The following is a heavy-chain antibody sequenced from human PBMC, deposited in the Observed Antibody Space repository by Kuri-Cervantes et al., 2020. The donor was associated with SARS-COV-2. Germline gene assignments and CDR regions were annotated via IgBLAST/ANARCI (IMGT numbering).Heavy chain of an antibody. CDR3: AREPTSVGRGCSSTSCYYEVDY. Sequence: GGSLRLSCAASGFIFNDYCMGWIRQAPGKGLEWVSYISSSGNNMYYADSVKGRFTISRDNAKNSLYLQMNSLRAEDTAVYYCAREPTSVGRGCSSTSCYYEVDYWGQGTLVTVSS. V-gene: IGHV3-11*04. J-gene: IGHJ4*02. CDR1: GFIFNDYC. D-gene: IGHD2-2*01. CDR2: ISSSGNNM.